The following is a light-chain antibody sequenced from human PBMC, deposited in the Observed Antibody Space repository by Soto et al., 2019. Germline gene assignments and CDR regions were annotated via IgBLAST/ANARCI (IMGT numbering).Light chain of an antibody. CDR2: DAS. CDR1: QSVSGW. Sequence: EIEMTQYPSSLSASVGDRVTITCRASQSVSGWLAWYQQKPGEAPKLLIYDASALPRGVPSRFSGSGSGTKFTLTIASLQPDDFATYYCQQYETFSGPFCPGTKVDIK. CDR3: QQYETFSGP. J-gene: IGKJ1*01. V-gene: IGKV1-5*01.